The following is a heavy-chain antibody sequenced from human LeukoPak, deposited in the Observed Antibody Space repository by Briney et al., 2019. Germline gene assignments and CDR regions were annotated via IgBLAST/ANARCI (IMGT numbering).Heavy chain of an antibody. Sequence: ASEKISCKASGYTFTSYGISWVRQAPGQGLEWMGWISAYNGNTNYAQKFQGRVTMTRDTSISTAYMELSRLRSDDTAVYYCARGIGLRQYYYYYRDVWAKGPRSPSP. D-gene: IGHD5-12*01. CDR2: ISAYNGNT. CDR1: GYTFTSYG. J-gene: IGHJ6*03. V-gene: IGHV1-18*01. CDR3: ARGIGLRQYYYYYRDV.